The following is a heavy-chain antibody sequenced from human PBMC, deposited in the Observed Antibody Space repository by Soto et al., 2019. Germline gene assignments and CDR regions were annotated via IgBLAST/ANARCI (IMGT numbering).Heavy chain of an antibody. D-gene: IGHD3-22*01. CDR2: IIPIFGTV. Sequence: QVQLVQSGAEVKKPGSSVKVSCKASGGTFSTYAIAWVRQAPGQGLECMGGIIPIFGTVNYAQKFQGRVTISADESTNTVYRELSSLSSEDTAVYYCARGSRYYDSSGYRSFDFWGQGTLVTVSS. CDR3: ARGSRYYDSSGYRSFDF. CDR1: GGTFSTYA. V-gene: IGHV1-69*01. J-gene: IGHJ4*02.